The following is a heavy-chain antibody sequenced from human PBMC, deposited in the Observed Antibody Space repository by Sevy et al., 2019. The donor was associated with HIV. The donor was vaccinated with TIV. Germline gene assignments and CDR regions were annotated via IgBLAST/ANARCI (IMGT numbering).Heavy chain of an antibody. CDR2: IISASSYI. CDR1: GFTFNYHF. J-gene: IGHJ4*02. V-gene: IGHV3-21*01. D-gene: IGHD3-10*01. CDR3: ARGDYYGSLYYFDS. Sequence: GGALRLSCAASGFTFNYHFMNWVRQVPGKGLECVSYIISASSYINYSDSVKGRFTISRDNAKNLVFLEMNNLRPDDTAVYFCARGDYYGSLYYFDSWGQGTLVTVSS.